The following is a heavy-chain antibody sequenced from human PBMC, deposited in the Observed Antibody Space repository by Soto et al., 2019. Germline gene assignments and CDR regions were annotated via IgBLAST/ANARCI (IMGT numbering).Heavy chain of an antibody. D-gene: IGHD3-22*01. J-gene: IGHJ6*02. V-gene: IGHV3-48*02. CDR2: ISDSGSNT. CDR1: GFKISSSS. Sequence: EVQLVESGGGLVQPGGSLRLSCAAFGFKISSSSMNWVRQAPGRGLEWVAYISDSGSNTLYADSVKGQFTVSRDTAKESLYLQMSGLREEARALYYCARYYYDSSGYDGMDVWGQGTTVTVSS. CDR3: ARYYYDSSGYDGMDV.